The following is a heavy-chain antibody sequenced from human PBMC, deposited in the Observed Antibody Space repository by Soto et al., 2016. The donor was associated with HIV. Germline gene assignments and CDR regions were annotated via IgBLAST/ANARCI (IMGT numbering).Heavy chain of an antibody. Sequence: QVQLQESGPGLVKPSETLSLICAVSSGSISNYYWTWVRQPPGKGLEWIGYIYYTGSTNYNPSLQSRVTISVDTSKNQFSLNLNSVTAADTAVYYCARGYGFGSYYAHFFDYWGQGIPVTVS. J-gene: IGHJ4*02. CDR1: SGSISNYY. V-gene: IGHV4-59*01. CDR3: ARGYGFGSYYAHFFDY. D-gene: IGHD3-10*01. CDR2: IYYTGST.